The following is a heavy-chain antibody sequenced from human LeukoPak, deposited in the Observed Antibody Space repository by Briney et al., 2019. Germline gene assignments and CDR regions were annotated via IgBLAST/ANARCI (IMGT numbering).Heavy chain of an antibody. D-gene: IGHD3-22*01. J-gene: IGHJ4*02. V-gene: IGHV3-21*01. CDR1: GFIFSGYS. Sequence: GGSLRLSCAASGFIFSGYSMNWVRQAPGKGLEWVSSISSSSSSIYYADSVKGRFTISRDNTKKSLYLQMNSLRAEDTAVYYCARDAPSYYYDSSGFDYWGQGTLVTVSS. CDR2: ISSSSSSI. CDR3: ARDAPSYYYDSSGFDY.